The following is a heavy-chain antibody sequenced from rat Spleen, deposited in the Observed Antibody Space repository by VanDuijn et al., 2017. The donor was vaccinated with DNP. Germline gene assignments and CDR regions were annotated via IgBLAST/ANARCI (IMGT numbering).Heavy chain of an antibody. V-gene: IGHV5-22*01. CDR1: GFTFSDYY. CDR3: ASGGTDY. J-gene: IGHJ2*01. CDR2: ISYDGGST. D-gene: IGHD4-3*01. Sequence: EVQLVESGGGLVQPGRSLKLSCAASGFTFSDYYMAWVRQAPTKGLEWVAYISYDGGSTYYGDSVKGRFTISRDNAKNTLYLQMNSLRSEDTATYYCASGGTDYWGQGVMVTVSS.